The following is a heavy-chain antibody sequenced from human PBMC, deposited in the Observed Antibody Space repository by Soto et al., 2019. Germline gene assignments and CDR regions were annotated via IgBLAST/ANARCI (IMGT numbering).Heavy chain of an antibody. CDR3: AKAVDISVRGVPPSDC. D-gene: IGHD3-10*02. V-gene: IGHV3-30*18. J-gene: IGHJ4*02. CDR2: ISYDGSNK. CDR1: GFIFNRFG. Sequence: QVQLVESGGGVVQPGMSLRLSCAASGFIFNRFGMHWVRQAPGKGLEWVAVISYDGSNKYYADSVKGRFTISRDNSQNTLYLEMNSLRPEDTAMYYCAKAVDISVRGVPPSDCWGQGTLVTVSS.